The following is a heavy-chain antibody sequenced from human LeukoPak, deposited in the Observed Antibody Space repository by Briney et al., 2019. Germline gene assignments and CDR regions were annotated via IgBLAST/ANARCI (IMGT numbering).Heavy chain of an antibody. V-gene: IGHV3-30-3*01. CDR3: ARESGWGLPHAFDF. CDR1: GFTFSSYP. D-gene: IGHD3-3*01. Sequence: PGGSLRLSCAASGFTFSSYPLHWVRQAPGKGLEWVTLISYDGSKIYYADSVRDRFTISRDNSKNTLYLQMNSLRAEDTAVYYCARESGWGLPHAFDFWGQGTMVTVSS. CDR2: ISYDGSKI. J-gene: IGHJ3*01.